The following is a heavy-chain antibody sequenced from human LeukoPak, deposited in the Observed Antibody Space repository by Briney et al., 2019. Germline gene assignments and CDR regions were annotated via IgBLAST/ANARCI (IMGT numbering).Heavy chain of an antibody. Sequence: AGGSLRLSCAASGFTFSNYGMHWVRQAPGKGLEWGAVISYDGSNKYYADSVKGRFAISRDNSKNTLYLQMNSLRAEDTAVYYCAKAYGYCTTTSCSHEEFDYWGQGTLVTVSS. J-gene: IGHJ4*02. V-gene: IGHV3-30*18. D-gene: IGHD2-2*01. CDR2: ISYDGSNK. CDR1: GFTFSNYG. CDR3: AKAYGYCTTTSCSHEEFDY.